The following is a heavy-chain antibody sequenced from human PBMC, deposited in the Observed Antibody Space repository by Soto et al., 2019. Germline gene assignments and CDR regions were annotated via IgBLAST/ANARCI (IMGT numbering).Heavy chain of an antibody. J-gene: IGHJ3*01. Sequence: QITLTESGPTLVKPTQTLTLTCTFSGFALSADGVGVAWIRQPPGKALEWLALIYWDDAKRYSPSLKNRLTITKDTSKNHVVLTMTNMDPVDTATYSCAHAYGGTSWPNDAFDVWGQGTVVTVSS. D-gene: IGHD2-2*01. V-gene: IGHV2-5*02. CDR1: GFALSADGVG. CDR3: AHAYGGTSWPNDAFDV. CDR2: IYWDDAK.